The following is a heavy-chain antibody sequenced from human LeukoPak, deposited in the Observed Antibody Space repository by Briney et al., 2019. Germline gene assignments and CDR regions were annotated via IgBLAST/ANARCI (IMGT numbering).Heavy chain of an antibody. J-gene: IGHJ4*02. D-gene: IGHD5-12*01. CDR3: ARGRIVATTTRLGGKQGGHDY. CDR1: GYTFTGYY. Sequence: GASVKVSCKASGYTFTGYYMHWVRQAPGQGLEWMGWINPNSGGTNYAQKFQGRVTMTRDTSISTAYMELSRLRSDDTAVYYCARGRIVATTTRLGGKQGGHDYWGQGTLVTVSS. CDR2: INPNSGGT. V-gene: IGHV1-2*02.